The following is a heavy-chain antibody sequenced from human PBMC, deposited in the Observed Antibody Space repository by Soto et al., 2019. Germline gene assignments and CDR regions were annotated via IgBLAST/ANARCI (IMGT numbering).Heavy chain of an antibody. J-gene: IGHJ3*02. CDR3: ARAGAGYSSSSKDDDAFDI. CDR1: GYTFTSYD. D-gene: IGHD6-6*01. V-gene: IGHV1-8*01. Sequence: QVQLVQSGAEVKKPGASVKVSCKASGYTFTSYDINWVRQATGQGLEWMGWMNPNSGNTGYAQKFQGRVTMTRNTSISTAYMERSSLRSEDTAVYYCARAGAGYSSSSKDDDAFDIWGQGTMVTVSS. CDR2: MNPNSGNT.